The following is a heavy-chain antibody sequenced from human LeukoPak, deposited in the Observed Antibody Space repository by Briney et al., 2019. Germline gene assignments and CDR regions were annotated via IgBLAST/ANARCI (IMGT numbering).Heavy chain of an antibody. CDR2: IIPIFGTA. Sequence: SVKVSCKASGYTFTGYYMHWVRQAPGQGLEWMGGIIPIFGTANYAQKFQGRVTITADESTSTAYMELSSLRSEDTAVYYCARKGLWFGELYYYYYYGMDVWGQGTTVTVSS. V-gene: IGHV1-69*13. D-gene: IGHD3-10*01. J-gene: IGHJ6*02. CDR1: GYTFTGYY. CDR3: ARKGLWFGELYYYYYYGMDV.